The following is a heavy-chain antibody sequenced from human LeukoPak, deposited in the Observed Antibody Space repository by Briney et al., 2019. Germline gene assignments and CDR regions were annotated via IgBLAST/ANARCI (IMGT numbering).Heavy chain of an antibody. D-gene: IGHD1-7*01. V-gene: IGHV4-4*07. J-gene: IGHJ5*02. CDR2: IYTSGST. Sequence: SETLSLTCTVSGGSISSYYWSWIRQPAGKGLEWIGRIYTSGSTNYNPSLKSRVTMSVGTSKNQFSLKLSSVTAADTAVYYCARDTTGTTSFYNWFDPWSQGTLVTVSS. CDR1: GGSISSYY. CDR3: ARDTTGTTSFYNWFDP.